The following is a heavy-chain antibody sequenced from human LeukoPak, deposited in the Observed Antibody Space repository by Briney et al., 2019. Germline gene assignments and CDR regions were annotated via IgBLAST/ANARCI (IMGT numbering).Heavy chain of an antibody. CDR1: GGSINSALYY. D-gene: IGHD3-3*01. CDR2: VSHDGIT. Sequence: SETLSLTCTVSGGSINSALYYWAWIRQTPEQQLEWIGSVSHDGITKYSPSLGGRVSLSADTSKNAFFMEVHSVTAADSAIYYCARPTIFCSFINCSPFDPWGQGTLVTVSS. V-gene: IGHV4-39*01. CDR3: ARPTIFCSFINCSPFDP. J-gene: IGHJ5*02.